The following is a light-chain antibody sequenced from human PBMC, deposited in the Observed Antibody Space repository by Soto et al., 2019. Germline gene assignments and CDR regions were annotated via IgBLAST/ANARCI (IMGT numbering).Light chain of an antibody. J-gene: IGKJ1*01. Sequence: EIVLTQPPGTLSLSPGERSTLSCRASQSVSNNYLAWYQQKPGXDPXXLIYGASNRATGIPDRFSGSGSGTEFTLTISRLEPEDFAVYYCQQYGSSGTFGQGTKVDIK. CDR3: QQYGSSGT. CDR2: GAS. CDR1: QSVSNNY. V-gene: IGKV3-20*01.